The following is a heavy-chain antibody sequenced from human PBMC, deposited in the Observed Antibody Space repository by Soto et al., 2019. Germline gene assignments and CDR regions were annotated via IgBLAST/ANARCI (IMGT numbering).Heavy chain of an antibody. CDR3: ARDRIVLSRGLLPDAFDI. CDR2: ISSSSSYT. Sequence: SLRLSCAASGFTFSDYYMSWIRQAPGKGLEWVSYISSSSSYTNYADSVKGRFTISRDNAKNSLYLQMNSLRAEDTAVYYCARDRIVLSRGLLPDAFDIWGQGTMVTVSS. D-gene: IGHD2-21*02. V-gene: IGHV3-11*06. J-gene: IGHJ3*02. CDR1: GFTFSDYY.